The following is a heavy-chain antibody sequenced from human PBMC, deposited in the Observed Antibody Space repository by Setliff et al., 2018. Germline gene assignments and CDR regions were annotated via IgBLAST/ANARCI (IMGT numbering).Heavy chain of an antibody. CDR3: ARYITGTTPADY. CDR2: ISAYDGNT. V-gene: IGHV1-18*01. CDR1: GYTFTNYG. J-gene: IGHJ4*02. Sequence: ASVKVSCKASGYTFTNYGITWVRQAPGQGLEWMAWISAYDGNTKYTLKLQGRVTLTTDTPTTTAYMDLRGLRSDDTAVYYCARYITGTTPADYWGQGTLVTVSS. D-gene: IGHD1-7*01.